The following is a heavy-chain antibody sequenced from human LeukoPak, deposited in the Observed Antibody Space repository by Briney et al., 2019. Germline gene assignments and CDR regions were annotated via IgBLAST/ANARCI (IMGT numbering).Heavy chain of an antibody. V-gene: IGHV3-7*01. J-gene: IGHJ4*02. CDR1: GFTFSSYW. CDR3: ARGRIVGATIADY. D-gene: IGHD1-26*01. Sequence: PGGSLRLSCAASGFTFSSYWMSWVRQAPGKGLEWVANIKQDGSEKYYVDSVKGRFTISRDNAKNSLYLQMNSLRAKDTAVYYCARGRIVGATIADYWGQGTLVTVSS. CDR2: IKQDGSEK.